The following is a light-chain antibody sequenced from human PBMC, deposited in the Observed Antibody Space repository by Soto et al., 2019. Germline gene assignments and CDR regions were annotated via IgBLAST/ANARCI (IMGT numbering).Light chain of an antibody. CDR3: AAWDDSLSGWV. CDR1: SSNIGSNY. CDR2: RNN. J-gene: IGLJ3*02. V-gene: IGLV1-47*01. Sequence: LTQPPSASGTPGQRVTISCSGSSSNIGSNYVYWYQQLPGTAPKLLIYRNNQRPSGVPDRFSGSKSGTSASLAISGLRSEDEADYYCAAWDDSLSGWVFGGGTKLTVL.